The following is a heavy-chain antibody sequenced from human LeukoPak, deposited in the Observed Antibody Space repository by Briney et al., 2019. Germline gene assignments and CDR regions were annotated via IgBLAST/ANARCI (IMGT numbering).Heavy chain of an antibody. CDR3: AGPYCSSTSCYYYYGMDV. Sequence: SETLSLTCAVYGGSFSGYYWSWIRQPPGKGLEWIGEINHSGSTNYNPSLKSRVTISVDTSKSQFSLKLSSVTAADTAVYYCAGPYCSSTSCYYYYGMDVWGQGTTVTVSS. CDR1: GGSFSGYY. D-gene: IGHD2-2*01. J-gene: IGHJ6*02. V-gene: IGHV4-34*01. CDR2: INHSGST.